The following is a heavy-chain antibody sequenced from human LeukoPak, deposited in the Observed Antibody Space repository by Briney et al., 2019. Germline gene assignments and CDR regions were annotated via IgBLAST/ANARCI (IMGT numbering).Heavy chain of an antibody. J-gene: IGHJ4*02. CDR3: ARLRGTAMTKGGYYFDY. CDR1: GYSFISYW. D-gene: IGHD5-18*01. V-gene: IGHV5-51*01. CDR2: IYPGDSDT. Sequence: GESLKISCKGSGYSFISYWIGWVRQMPGKGLEWMGIIYPGDSDTRYSPSFQGQVTISADKSISTAYLQWSSLKASDTAMYYCARLRGTAMTKGGYYFDYWGQGTLVTVSS.